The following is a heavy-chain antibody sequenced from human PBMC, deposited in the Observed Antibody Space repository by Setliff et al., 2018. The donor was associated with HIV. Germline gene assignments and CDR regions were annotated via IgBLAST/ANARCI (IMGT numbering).Heavy chain of an antibody. Sequence: ASVKVSCKASGYTFTGYGISWVRQAPGQGLEWMGWISAYNGNTNYAQKLQGRVTMTTGTSTSTAYMELRSLRSDDTAVYYCATYSPAAGTWDYWGQGTLVTVS. V-gene: IGHV1-18*01. CDR1: GYTFTGYG. CDR2: ISAYNGNT. J-gene: IGHJ4*02. D-gene: IGHD6-13*01. CDR3: ATYSPAAGTWDY.